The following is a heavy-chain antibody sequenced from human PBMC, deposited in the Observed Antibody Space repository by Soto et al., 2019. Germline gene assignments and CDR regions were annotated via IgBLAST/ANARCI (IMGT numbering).Heavy chain of an antibody. Sequence: GGSLRLSCAASGFTFSKYWMTWVRQAPGKGLEWVANINQDGSEKFYVDSVKGRFTISRDNAKNSLYLQMSSLRVEDTAVYYCARAIAAAGSLWGQGTLVTVSS. CDR1: GFTFSKYW. D-gene: IGHD6-25*01. V-gene: IGHV3-7*05. J-gene: IGHJ4*02. CDR2: INQDGSEK. CDR3: ARAIAAAGSL.